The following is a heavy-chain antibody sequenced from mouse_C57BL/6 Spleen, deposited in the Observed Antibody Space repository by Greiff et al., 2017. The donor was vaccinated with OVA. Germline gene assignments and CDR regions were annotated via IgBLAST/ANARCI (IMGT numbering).Heavy chain of an antibody. CDR3: ARDYYGSGFAY. CDR2: INPGSGGT. CDR1: GYAFTNYL. V-gene: IGHV1-54*01. Sequence: VQLQESGAELVRPGTSVKVSCKASGYAFTNYLIEWVKQRPGQGLEWIGVINPGSGGTNYNEKFKGKATLTADKSCSTAYMQLSSLTSEDSAVYFCARDYYGSGFAYWGQGTLVTVSA. D-gene: IGHD1-1*01. J-gene: IGHJ3*01.